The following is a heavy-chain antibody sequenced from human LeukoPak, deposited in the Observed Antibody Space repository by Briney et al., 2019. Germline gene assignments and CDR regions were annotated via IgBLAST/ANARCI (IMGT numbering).Heavy chain of an antibody. CDR2: ISSNGGST. CDR3: ARERGWPLHFFDY. J-gene: IGHJ4*02. CDR1: GFTFSSYA. D-gene: IGHD1-26*01. V-gene: IGHV3-64D*09. Sequence: GGSLRLSCSASGFTFSSYAMHWVRQAPGKGLEYVSAISSNGGSTYYADSVKGRFTISRDNSKNTLYLQMSSLRAEDTAVYYCARERGWPLHFFDYWGQGTLITVSS.